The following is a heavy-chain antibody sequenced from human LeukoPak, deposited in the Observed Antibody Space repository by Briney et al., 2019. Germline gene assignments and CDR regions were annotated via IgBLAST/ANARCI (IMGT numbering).Heavy chain of an antibody. D-gene: IGHD4-17*01. CDR1: GFSFNIYA. CDR2: MVGSGNT. V-gene: IGHV3-23*01. CDR3: AKDMHYGDGRWEFDP. J-gene: IGHJ5*02. Sequence: PGGSLRLFCVASGFSFNIYAMTWPRQARGKGLEWVSGMVGSGNTYYADSVQDRFTISRDNSRNTVFLQMNSLRVEYTAIYYCAKDMHYGDGRWEFDPWGQGTLVSVSS.